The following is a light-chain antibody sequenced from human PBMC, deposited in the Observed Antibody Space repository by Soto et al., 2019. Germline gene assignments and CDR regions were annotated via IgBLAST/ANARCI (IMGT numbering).Light chain of an antibody. J-gene: IGKJ1*01. V-gene: IGKV4-1*01. Sequence: DIVMTQSPDSLAVSLGGRATINCKSSQSVLYSSNNKNYLAWYQQKPGQPPKLLIYWASTRESGVPDRFSGSGSGTEFTLTISSLQAEDVAVYYCQQYYSPPPTFGQGTEVEIK. CDR2: WAS. CDR1: QSVLYSSNNKNY. CDR3: QQYYSPPPT.